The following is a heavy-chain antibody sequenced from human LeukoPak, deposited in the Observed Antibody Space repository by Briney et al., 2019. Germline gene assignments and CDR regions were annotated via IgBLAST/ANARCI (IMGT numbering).Heavy chain of an antibody. J-gene: IGHJ4*02. Sequence: PGGSLRLSCAASGFTFSTYGMSWVRQAPGKGLEWVSVIYVGANTYYADSVKGRFTISRDNSKNTLYLQMNSLRAEDTAVYYCARDTYFDFWGQGTLVTVSS. CDR3: ARDTYFDF. CDR1: GFTFSTYG. CDR2: IYVGANT. V-gene: IGHV3-66*01.